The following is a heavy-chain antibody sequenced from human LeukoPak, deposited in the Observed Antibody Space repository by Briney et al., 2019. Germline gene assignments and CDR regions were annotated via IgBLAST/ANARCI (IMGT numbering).Heavy chain of an antibody. V-gene: IGHV1-69*01. J-gene: IGHJ4*02. CDR1: GGTFRNFA. CDR3: AKDLDGSDGY. Sequence: GSSVTVSCKASGGTFRNFAITWVRQAPGQGFEWMGGIIPMFDTPTYAQRFQGRVTFTADEATSTAYMQLSSLRSEDTAVYYCAKDLDGSDGYWGQGTLVTVSS. CDR2: IIPMFDTP. D-gene: IGHD1-26*01.